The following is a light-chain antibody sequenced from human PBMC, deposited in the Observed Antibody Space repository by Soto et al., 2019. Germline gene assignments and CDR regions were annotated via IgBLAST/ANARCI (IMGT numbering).Light chain of an antibody. Sequence: QSALTQPPSASGSPRQSVTISCTGTSSDGGGYNYVSWYQQHPGKAPKLMIYEVSKRPSGVPDRFSGSKSGNTASLTVSGLKAEDEADYYCSSYAGSNNFGVFGTGTKLTVL. CDR2: EVS. CDR3: SSYAGSNNFGV. V-gene: IGLV2-8*01. J-gene: IGLJ1*01. CDR1: SSDGGGYNY.